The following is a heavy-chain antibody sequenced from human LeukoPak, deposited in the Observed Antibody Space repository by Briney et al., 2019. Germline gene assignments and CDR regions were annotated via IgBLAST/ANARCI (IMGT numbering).Heavy chain of an antibody. J-gene: IGHJ4*02. CDR1: GCSISSYY. D-gene: IGHD3-22*01. V-gene: IGHV4-59*01. Sequence: PSETLSLTCTVSGCSISSYYWSWIRQPPGKGLEWIGYIYYSGSTNYNPSLKSRVTISVDTSKNQFSLKLSSVTAADTAVYYCARDRHYYDSSGYYYYFDYWGQGTLVTVSS. CDR3: ARDRHYYDSSGYYYYFDY. CDR2: IYYSGST.